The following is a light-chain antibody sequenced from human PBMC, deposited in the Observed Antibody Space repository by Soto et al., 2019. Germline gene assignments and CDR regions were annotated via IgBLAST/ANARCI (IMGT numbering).Light chain of an antibody. V-gene: IGLV1-40*01. J-gene: IGLJ2*01. Sequence: QSVLTQPPSVSGAPGQRVTISCTGTSSNIGAGYEVHWYHQLPGTAPKLLVYSNTQRPSGVPERFSGSKSGTSASLAISGLRSEDVADYYCAAWDDALGGLVVFGGGTKVTVL. CDR1: SSNIGAGYE. CDR2: SNT. CDR3: AAWDDALGGLVV.